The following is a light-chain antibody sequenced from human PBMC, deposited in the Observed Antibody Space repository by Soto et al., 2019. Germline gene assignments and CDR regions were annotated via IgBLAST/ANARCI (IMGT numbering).Light chain of an antibody. J-gene: IGLJ2*01. CDR1: SSDIGAYNY. V-gene: IGLV2-14*03. CDR2: DVT. Sequence: QSALTQPASVSGSPGQSITISCSGTSSDIGAYNYVSWYQQHPDKAPKLIIFDVTNRPSGVSGRFSGSKSANTASLTISGLQFEDEADYYCSSYTVSSAPDIFGGGTKVTVL. CDR3: SSYTVSSAPDI.